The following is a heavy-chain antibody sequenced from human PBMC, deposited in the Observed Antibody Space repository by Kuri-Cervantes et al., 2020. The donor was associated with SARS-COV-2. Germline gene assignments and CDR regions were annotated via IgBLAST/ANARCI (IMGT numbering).Heavy chain of an antibody. CDR1: GFTFSDYY. CDR2: ISSSGSTI. V-gene: IGHV3-11*04. D-gene: IGHD2-8*01. CDR3: ARDFEEDRTNGVVYYMDV. Sequence: GESLKISCAASGFTFSDYYMSWIRQAPGKGLEWVSYISSSGSTIYYADSVKGRFTTSRDNAKNSLYLQMNSLRAEDTAVYYCARDFEEDRTNGVVYYMDVWGKGTTVTVSS. J-gene: IGHJ6*03.